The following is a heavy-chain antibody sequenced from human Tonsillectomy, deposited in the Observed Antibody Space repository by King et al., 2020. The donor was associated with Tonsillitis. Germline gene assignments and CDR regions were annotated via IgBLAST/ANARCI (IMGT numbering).Heavy chain of an antibody. CDR2: ISYDGSNK. CDR1: GFTFNSYG. V-gene: IGHV3-30*18. CDR3: AKDLFLRDGYNRETFDI. D-gene: IGHD5-24*01. J-gene: IGHJ3*02. Sequence: VQLVESGGGVVQPGRSLRLSCAASGFTFNSYGMHWVRQAPGKGLEWMAVISYDGSNKYYADSVKGRFTISRDNSKNTLYLQMNSLRAEDTAVFYCAKDLFLRDGYNRETFDIWGQGTMVTVSS.